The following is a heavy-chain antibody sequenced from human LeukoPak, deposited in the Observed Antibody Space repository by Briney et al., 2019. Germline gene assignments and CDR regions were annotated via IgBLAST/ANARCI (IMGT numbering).Heavy chain of an antibody. J-gene: IGHJ6*02. CDR3: ARDANGCNWKNGMDV. V-gene: IGHV4-59*01. CDR2: IYYGGST. CDR1: GGSLTSYY. Sequence: SETLSLTCTVSGGSLTSYYWSWIRQPPGKGLEWIGYIYYGGSTNYNPSLKSRVTISVDRSKNQFSLRLSSVTAADTAVYYCARDANGCNWKNGMDVWGQGTTVTVSS. D-gene: IGHD1-20*01.